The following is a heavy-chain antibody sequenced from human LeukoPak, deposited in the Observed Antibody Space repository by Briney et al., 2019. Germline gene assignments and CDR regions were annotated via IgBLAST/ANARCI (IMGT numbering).Heavy chain of an antibody. CDR3: AKDLGSITMVRGAPTGWYFDL. D-gene: IGHD3-10*01. Sequence: TGGSLRLSCAASGFTFSSYGMSWVRQAPGKGLEWVSAISGSGGSTYYADSVKGRFTISRDNSKNTLYLQVNSLRAEDTAVYYCAKDLGSITMVRGAPTGWYFDLWGRGTLVTVSS. CDR1: GFTFSSYG. V-gene: IGHV3-23*01. CDR2: ISGSGGST. J-gene: IGHJ2*01.